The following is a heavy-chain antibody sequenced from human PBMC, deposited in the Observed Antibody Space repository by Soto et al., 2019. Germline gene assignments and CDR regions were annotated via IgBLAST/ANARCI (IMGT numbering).Heavy chain of an antibody. CDR2: IIPVFGTG. V-gene: IGHV1-69*06. CDR1: GGTFSSYA. D-gene: IGHD5-12*01. CDR3: VRVGGTGGYTYGLDY. J-gene: IGHJ4*02. Sequence: WASVKVSCKASGGTFSSYAISWVRQAPGQGLEWMGGIIPVFGTGIYGQKFQGRVTITADKSTNTAYMELSSLRSEDTAVYFCVRVGGTGGYTYGLDYWGQGTLVTVSS.